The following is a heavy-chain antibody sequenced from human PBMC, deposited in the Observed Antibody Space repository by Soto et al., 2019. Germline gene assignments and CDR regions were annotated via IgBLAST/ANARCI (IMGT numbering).Heavy chain of an antibody. Sequence: GGSLRLSCAASGFTFSSYAMSWARQAPGKGLEWVSAISGSGGSTYYADSVKGRFTISRDNSKNTLYLQMNSLRAEDTAVYYCAKDQGCSGGSCYRGGPTVNDYWGQGTLVTVSS. CDR3: AKDQGCSGGSCYRGGPTVNDY. CDR2: ISGSGGST. V-gene: IGHV3-23*01. CDR1: GFTFSSYA. D-gene: IGHD2-15*01. J-gene: IGHJ4*02.